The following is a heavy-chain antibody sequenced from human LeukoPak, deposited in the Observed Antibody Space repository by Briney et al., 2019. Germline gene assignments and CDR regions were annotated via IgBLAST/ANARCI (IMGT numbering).Heavy chain of an antibody. V-gene: IGHV4-34*01. D-gene: IGHD6-13*01. CDR3: ARVGIAAAGTGGNDY. Sequence: SETLSLTCAVYGGSFSGYYWSWIRQPPGKGLEWIGEINHSGSTNYNPSLKSRVTISVDTSKNQFSLKLSSVTAADTAVYYCARVGIAAAGTGGNDYWGQGTLVIVSS. J-gene: IGHJ4*02. CDR1: GGSFSGYY. CDR2: INHSGST.